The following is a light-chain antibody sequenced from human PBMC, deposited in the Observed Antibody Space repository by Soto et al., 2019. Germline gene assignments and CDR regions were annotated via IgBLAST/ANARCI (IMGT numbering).Light chain of an antibody. CDR3: QKSYTTPRT. CDR1: QSISTF. Sequence: DIQMTQSPSSLSASVGDRVSVTCRASQSISTFLNWYQQRPGEAPKLLIYAASSLQSGVPSRFSGNGSGADFTLTIGSLQPEDFATYYCQKSYTTPRTFGQGTKVEVK. V-gene: IGKV1-39*01. CDR2: AAS. J-gene: IGKJ1*01.